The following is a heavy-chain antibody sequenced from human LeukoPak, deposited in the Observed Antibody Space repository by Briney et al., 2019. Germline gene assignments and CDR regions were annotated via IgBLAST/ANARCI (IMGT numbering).Heavy chain of an antibody. Sequence: ASVKVSCKAPGGTFSSYAISWVRQAPGQGLEWMGRIIPILGIANYAQKFQGRVTITADKSTSTAYMELSSLRSEDTAVYYCARARRSGYDYKLDYWGQGTLVTVSS. CDR3: ARARRSGYDYKLDY. D-gene: IGHD5-12*01. J-gene: IGHJ4*02. CDR1: GGTFSSYA. V-gene: IGHV1-69*04. CDR2: IIPILGIA.